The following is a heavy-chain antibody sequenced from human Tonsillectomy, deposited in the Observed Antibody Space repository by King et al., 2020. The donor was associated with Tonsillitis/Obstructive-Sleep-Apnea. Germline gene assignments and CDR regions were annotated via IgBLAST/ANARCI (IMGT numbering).Heavy chain of an antibody. Sequence: QLVQSGAEVKKPGESLRISCKGSGYSFTSYWISWVRQMPGKGLEWMGRIDPSDSYTNYSPSFQGHVTISADKSISTAYLQWSNLKASDTAMYYCARRGGGDSSGYYSFDYWGQGTLVTVSS. J-gene: IGHJ4*02. V-gene: IGHV5-10-1*03. D-gene: IGHD3-22*01. CDR2: IDPSDSYT. CDR1: GYSFTSYW. CDR3: ARRGGGDSSGYYSFDY.